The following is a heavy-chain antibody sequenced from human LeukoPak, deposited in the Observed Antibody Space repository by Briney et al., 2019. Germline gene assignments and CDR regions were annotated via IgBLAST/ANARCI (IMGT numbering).Heavy chain of an antibody. CDR1: GSTFSSYS. D-gene: IGHD2-15*01. CDR3: ARRYCSGGSCYGRGNNWFDP. CDR2: ISSSSSTI. Sequence: QPGGSLRLSCAASGSTFSSYSMNWVRQAPGKGLEWVSYISSSSSTIYYADSVKGRFTISRDNAKSSLYLQMNSLRDEDTAVYYCARRYCSGGSCYGRGNNWFDPWGQGTLVTVSS. V-gene: IGHV3-48*02. J-gene: IGHJ5*02.